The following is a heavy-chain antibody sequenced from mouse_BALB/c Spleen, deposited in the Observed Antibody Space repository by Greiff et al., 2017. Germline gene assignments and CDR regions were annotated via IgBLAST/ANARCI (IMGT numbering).Heavy chain of an antibody. Sequence: QVQLKESGAELVRPGASVTLSCKASGYTFTDYEMHWVKQTPVHGLEWIGAIDPETGGTAYNQKFKGKATLTADKSSSTAYMELRSLTSGDSAVYYCTRLGAYWGQGTLVTVSA. J-gene: IGHJ3*01. CDR3: TRLGAY. CDR1: GYTFTDYE. V-gene: IGHV1-15*01. CDR2: IDPETGGT.